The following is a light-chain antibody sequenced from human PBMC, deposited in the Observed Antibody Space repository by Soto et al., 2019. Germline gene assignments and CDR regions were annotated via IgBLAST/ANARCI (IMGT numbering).Light chain of an antibody. CDR1: QSIGSY. CDR2: DAS. CDR3: QQLNSYPQT. J-gene: IGKJ5*01. Sequence: DIQLTQSPSFLSASLGDRVTITCRASQSIGSYLAWYQQTPGQAPKLLIYDASSLQSGVPSRFSGSGSGTEFSLTISSLDPEDVATYYCQQLNSYPQTFGQGTRLEIK. V-gene: IGKV1-9*01.